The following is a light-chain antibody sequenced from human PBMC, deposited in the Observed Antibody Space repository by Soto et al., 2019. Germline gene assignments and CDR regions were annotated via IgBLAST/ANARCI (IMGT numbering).Light chain of an antibody. V-gene: IGKV3-20*01. Sequence: MALSPSPGTLSLSQGERATLSCRSSQSVSSSYLAWYQQKPGQAPRILIYGASSRATGITDRFSGSGSGTAYTLTISRLEPEDFAVYYCQQYYSTPLTFGGGTKVEIK. J-gene: IGKJ4*01. CDR3: QQYYSTPLT. CDR2: GAS. CDR1: QSVSSSY.